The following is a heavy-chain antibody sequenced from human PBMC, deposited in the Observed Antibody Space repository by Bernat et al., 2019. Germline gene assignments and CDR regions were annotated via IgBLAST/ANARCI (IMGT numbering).Heavy chain of an antibody. Sequence: QVQLQESGPGLVKPSQTLSLTCTVSGGSISSGGYYWSWIRQHPGKGLEWIGYIYYSGSTYYNPSLKSRVTISVDTSKNQFSLKLSSVTAADTAVYYCARDEVILQHYYYYGMDVWGQGTTVTVSS. CDR2: IYYSGST. V-gene: IGHV4-31*03. D-gene: IGHD3-16*02. J-gene: IGHJ6*02. CDR3: ARDEVILQHYYYYGMDV. CDR1: GGSISSGGYY.